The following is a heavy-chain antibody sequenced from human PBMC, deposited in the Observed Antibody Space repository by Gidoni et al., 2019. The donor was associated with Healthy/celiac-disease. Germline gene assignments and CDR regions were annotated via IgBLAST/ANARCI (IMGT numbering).Heavy chain of an antibody. V-gene: IGHV1-2*02. CDR1: GYTFTGYY. J-gene: IGHJ6*02. CDR3: ARDPDVDIVATGNQLGYYYGMDV. D-gene: IGHD5-12*01. Sequence: QVQLVQSGAEVKKPGASVKVSCKASGYTFTGYYMHWVRQAPGQGLEWMGWINPNSGGTNYAQKFQGRVTMTRYTSISTAYMELSRLRSDDTALYYCARDPDVDIVATGNQLGYYYGMDVWGQGTTVTVSS. CDR2: INPNSGGT.